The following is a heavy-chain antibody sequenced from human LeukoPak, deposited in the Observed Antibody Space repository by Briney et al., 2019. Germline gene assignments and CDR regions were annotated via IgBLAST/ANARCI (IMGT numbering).Heavy chain of an antibody. Sequence: PSETLSLTCTVSGGSISSGGYYWSWIRQHPGKGLEWIGYIYYSGSTYYNPSLKSRVTISVDTSKNQFSLKLSSVTAADTAVYYCARAGGQQLVFDYWGQGTPVTVSS. V-gene: IGHV4-31*03. CDR1: GGSISSGGYY. D-gene: IGHD6-13*01. CDR3: ARAGGQQLVFDY. CDR2: IYYSGST. J-gene: IGHJ4*02.